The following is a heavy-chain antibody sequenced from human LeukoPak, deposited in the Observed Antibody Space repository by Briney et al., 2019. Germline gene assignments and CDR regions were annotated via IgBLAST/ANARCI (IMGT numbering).Heavy chain of an antibody. D-gene: IGHD6-13*01. CDR1: GFTFSSYA. CDR2: ISRSGDST. CDR3: ARGRYSSSWYYFDY. V-gene: IGHV3-23*01. Sequence: PGGSLRLSCAASGFTFSSYAMSWVRQTPGMRLEWVSAISRSGDSTYYTDSVKGRFTISRDNSKDTLYLHMDSLSAEDTAVYYCARGRYSSSWYYFDYWGQGTLVTVSS. J-gene: IGHJ4*02.